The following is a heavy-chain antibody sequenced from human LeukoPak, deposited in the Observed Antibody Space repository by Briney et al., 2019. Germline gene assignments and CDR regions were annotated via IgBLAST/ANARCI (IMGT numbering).Heavy chain of an antibody. Sequence: SQTLSLTCTVSGGSISSGSYYWGWIRQPPGKGLEWIGSIYHSGSTYYNPSLKSRVTISVDTSKNQFSLKLSSVTAADTAVYYCAREYSYGYYYYYYMDVWGKGTTVTVSS. V-gene: IGHV4-39*07. D-gene: IGHD5-18*01. CDR3: AREYSYGYYYYYYMDV. CDR1: GGSISSGSYY. J-gene: IGHJ6*03. CDR2: IYHSGST.